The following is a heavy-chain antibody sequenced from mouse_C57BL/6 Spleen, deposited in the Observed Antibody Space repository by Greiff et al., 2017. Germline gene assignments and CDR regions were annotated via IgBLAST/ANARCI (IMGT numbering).Heavy chain of an antibody. J-gene: IGHJ1*03. CDR2: IRNKANGYTT. Sequence: DVKLVESGGGLVQPGGSLSLSCAASGFTFTDYYMSWVRQPPGKALEWLGFIRNKANGYTTEYSASVKGRFTISRDNSQSILYLQMNALRAEDSATYYCARYPIITTVVDWYFDVWGTGTTVTVSS. CDR1: GFTFTDYY. D-gene: IGHD1-1*01. V-gene: IGHV7-3*01. CDR3: ARYPIITTVVDWYFDV.